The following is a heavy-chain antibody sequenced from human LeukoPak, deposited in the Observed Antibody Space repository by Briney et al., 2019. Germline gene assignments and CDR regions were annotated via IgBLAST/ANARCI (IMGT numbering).Heavy chain of an antibody. CDR3: ARGLRLFDY. V-gene: IGHV1-3*01. J-gene: IGHJ4*02. D-gene: IGHD4-17*01. Sequence: ASVKVSCKASGYTFTSYAIHWARQAPGQRLEWIGWISAGNGNTKYSQNFQGRVTFISNTSATTAFMELSSLRSEDAAVYYCARGLRLFDYWGQGTLVTVSS. CDR2: ISAGNGNT. CDR1: GYTFTSYA.